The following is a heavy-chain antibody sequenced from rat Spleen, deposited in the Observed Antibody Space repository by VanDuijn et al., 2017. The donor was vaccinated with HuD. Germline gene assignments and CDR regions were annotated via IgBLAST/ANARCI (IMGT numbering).Heavy chain of an antibody. J-gene: IGHJ3*01. Sequence: EVQLVESGGGLVQPGRSLKLSCAASGFTFSNYGMHWIRQAPTKGLEWVASISPSGGSTYYRDSVKGRFTISRDNAKSTLYLQMDSLRSEDTAIYYCTTIMYTTDYYYEDWFAYWGQGTLVTVSS. V-gene: IGHV5-19*01. CDR2: ISPSGGST. CDR3: TTIMYTTDYYYEDWFAY. D-gene: IGHD1-6*01. CDR1: GFTFSNYG.